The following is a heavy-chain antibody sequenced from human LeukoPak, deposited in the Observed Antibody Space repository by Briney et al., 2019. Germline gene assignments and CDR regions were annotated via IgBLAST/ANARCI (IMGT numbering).Heavy chain of an antibody. CDR2: IWYDGSNK. D-gene: IGHD3-16*01. Sequence: GKSLRLSCAASGFTFSNYGIHWVRQAPGKGLEWVALIWYDGSNKYYADSVKGRFTISRDNSKNSLYLQMNSLRTDDTAVYYCARRGLPDHWGQGTLVTVSS. V-gene: IGHV3-33*01. CDR3: ARRGLPDH. CDR1: GFTFSNYG. J-gene: IGHJ4*02.